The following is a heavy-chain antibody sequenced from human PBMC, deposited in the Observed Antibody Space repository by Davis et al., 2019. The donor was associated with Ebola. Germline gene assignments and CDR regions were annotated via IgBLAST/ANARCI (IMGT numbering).Heavy chain of an antibody. J-gene: IGHJ4*02. V-gene: IGHV3-11*04. D-gene: IGHD3-3*01. CDR1: GFTFSDYY. CDR2: ISGSGSTI. CDR3: ARDLRFLEWLLPKRGFDY. Sequence: GESLKISCAASGFTFSDYYKSWIRQAPGKGLEWVSYISGSGSTIYYADSVKGRFTISRDNAKNSLYLQMNSLRAEDTAVYYCARDLRFLEWLLPKRGFDYWGQGTLVTVSS.